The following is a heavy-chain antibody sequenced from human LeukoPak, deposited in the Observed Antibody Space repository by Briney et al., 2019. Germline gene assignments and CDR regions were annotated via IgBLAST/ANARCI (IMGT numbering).Heavy chain of an antibody. D-gene: IGHD3-10*01. V-gene: IGHV3-21*01. Sequence: PGGSLRLSCAASGFTFSSYSMNWVRQAPGKGLEWVSPISSSSSYIYYADSVKGRFTISRDNAKNSLYLQMNSLRAEDTAVYYCARDKGMVRGVIGYWGQGTLVTVSS. J-gene: IGHJ4*02. CDR2: ISSSSSYI. CDR1: GFTFSSYS. CDR3: ARDKGMVRGVIGY.